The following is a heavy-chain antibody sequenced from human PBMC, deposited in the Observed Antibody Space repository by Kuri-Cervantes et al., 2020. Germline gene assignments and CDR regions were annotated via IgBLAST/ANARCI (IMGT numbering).Heavy chain of an antibody. D-gene: IGHD3-16*01. CDR2: ISGSGGST. Sequence: GESLKISCAASGFTFSSYAMSWVRQAPGKGLEWVSAISGSGGSTYYADSVKGRFTISRDNSKNTLYLQMNSLRAEDTAVYYCARERGQTSYFDYWGQGTLVTVSS. J-gene: IGHJ4*02. CDR1: GFTFSSYA. V-gene: IGHV3-23*01. CDR3: ARERGQTSYFDY.